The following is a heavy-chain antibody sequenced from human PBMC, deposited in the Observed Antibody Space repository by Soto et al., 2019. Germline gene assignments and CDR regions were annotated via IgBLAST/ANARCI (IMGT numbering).Heavy chain of an antibody. Sequence: SETLSLTCAVSGGSISSSNWWSWVRQPPGKGLEWIGEIYHSGSTNYNPSLKSRVTISVDTSKKQFSLKLSSVTAADTAVYYCARENRLQNYFDYWGQGTLVTVSS. J-gene: IGHJ4*02. V-gene: IGHV4-4*02. CDR3: ARENRLQNYFDY. CDR1: GGSISSSNW. D-gene: IGHD4-4*01. CDR2: IYHSGST.